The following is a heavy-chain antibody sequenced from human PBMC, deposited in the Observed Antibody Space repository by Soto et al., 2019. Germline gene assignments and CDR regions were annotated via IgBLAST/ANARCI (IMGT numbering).Heavy chain of an antibody. Sequence: QVQLVQSGAEVKKPGSSVKVSCKASGGTCSSYAISWVRQAPGQGLEWMGGIIPIFGTANYAQKFQGRVTITAAESTSTAYRELSSLKSEDTSVYYCASDDPSNYDSSGYYSGRHALDIWGQGTMVTVSS. CDR3: ASDDPSNYDSSGYYSGRHALDI. D-gene: IGHD3-22*01. V-gene: IGHV1-69*01. J-gene: IGHJ3*02. CDR1: GGTCSSYA. CDR2: IIPIFGTA.